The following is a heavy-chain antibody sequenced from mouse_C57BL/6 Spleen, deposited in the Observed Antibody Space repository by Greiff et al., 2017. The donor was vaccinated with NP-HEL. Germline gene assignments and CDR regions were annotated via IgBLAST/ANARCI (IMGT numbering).Heavy chain of an antibody. CDR2: IDPSDSET. CDR1: GYTFTSYW. D-gene: IGHD1-1*01. J-gene: IGHJ2*01. CDR3: ARGALITTVVALDY. Sequence: QVQLQQPGAELVRPGSSVKLSCKASGYTFTSYWMHWVKQRPIQGLEWIGNIDPSDSETHYNQKFKDKATLTVDKSSSTAYMQLSSLTSEDSAVYYCARGALITTVVALDYWGQGTTLTVSS. V-gene: IGHV1-52*01.